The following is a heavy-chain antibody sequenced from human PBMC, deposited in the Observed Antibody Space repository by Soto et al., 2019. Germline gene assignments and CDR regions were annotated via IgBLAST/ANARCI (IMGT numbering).Heavy chain of an antibody. J-gene: IGHJ4*02. CDR2: IDSSSKTI. Sequence: EVQLVESGGGSVQPGGSLRVSCAASGFTFSRYSMNWVRQAPGKGLEWLSYIDSSSKTIYYADSVRGRFIISRDNAKNSLYLQMNSLRDEDTAVYYCARGGVATIFGDSWGQGTLVTVSS. CDR3: ARGGVATIFGDS. D-gene: IGHD5-12*01. CDR1: GFTFSRYS. V-gene: IGHV3-48*02.